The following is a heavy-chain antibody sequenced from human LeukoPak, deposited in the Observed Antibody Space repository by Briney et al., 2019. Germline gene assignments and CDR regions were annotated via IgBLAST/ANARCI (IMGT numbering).Heavy chain of an antibody. J-gene: IGHJ4*02. D-gene: IGHD6-13*01. Sequence: SETLSLTCTVSGGSISSYYWSWIRQPPGKGLEWIGYIYYSGSTNYNPPLKSRVTISVDTSKNQFSLKLSSVTAADTAVYYCARHADVYSSSFGYFDYWGQGTLVTVSS. CDR2: IYYSGST. CDR3: ARHADVYSSSFGYFDY. V-gene: IGHV4-59*08. CDR1: GGSISSYY.